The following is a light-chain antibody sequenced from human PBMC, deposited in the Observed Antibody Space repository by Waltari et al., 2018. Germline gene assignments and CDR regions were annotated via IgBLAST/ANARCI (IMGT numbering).Light chain of an antibody. CDR2: GAS. V-gene: IGKV1-33*01. CDR3: QQYDNFPLT. J-gene: IGKJ4*01. CDR1: QQIDEK. Sequence: DIQMTQSPSSLSASVGDRITITCQARQQIDEKLNCDQQKPGEAPKDLIHGASNLEIGVPTRFSGSRSGTEFTLTISSLQPEDFATYYCQQYDNFPLTFGGGTRVDIK.